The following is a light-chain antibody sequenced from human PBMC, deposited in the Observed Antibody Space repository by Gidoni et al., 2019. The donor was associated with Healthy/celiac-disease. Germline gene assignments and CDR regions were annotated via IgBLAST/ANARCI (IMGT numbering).Light chain of an antibody. J-gene: IGKJ4*01. Sequence: DIQMTQSPSSLSASVGDRVTITCRASQGIRTALGWYQQKPGKAPKRLIYAASSLQSGVPSRFSGSGSGTEFTLTISSLQPEDFAAYYGLQHNSYPFFGGGTKVEIK. CDR3: LQHNSYPF. CDR2: AAS. V-gene: IGKV1-17*01. CDR1: QGIRTA.